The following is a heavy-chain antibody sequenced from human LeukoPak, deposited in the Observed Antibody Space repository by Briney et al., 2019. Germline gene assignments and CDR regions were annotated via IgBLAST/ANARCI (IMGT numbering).Heavy chain of an antibody. CDR2: IYYSGST. V-gene: IGHV4-39*07. J-gene: IGHJ5*02. Sequence: SETLSLTCTVSGGSISSSSYYWGWIRQPPGKGLEWIGSIYYSGSTYYNPSLKSRVTISVDTSKNQFSLKLSSVTAADTAVYYCARDPAGINWFDPWGQGTLVTVSS. CDR1: GGSISSSSYY. D-gene: IGHD6-13*01. CDR3: ARDPAGINWFDP.